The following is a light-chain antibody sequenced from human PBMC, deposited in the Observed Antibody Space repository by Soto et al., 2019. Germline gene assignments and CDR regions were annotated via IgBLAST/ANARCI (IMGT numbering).Light chain of an antibody. J-gene: IGKJ1*01. CDR2: GAS. Sequence: DIQMTQSPSTLSASVGDRVTITCRASQSIRNWLAWYQDKPGKAPKLLIYGASSLESGVPSRFSGSGSGTEFTHTIGGLQPDDFATYYCQHYNAFPWPFGQGTKVEIK. CDR1: QSIRNW. V-gene: IGKV1-5*01. CDR3: QHYNAFPWP.